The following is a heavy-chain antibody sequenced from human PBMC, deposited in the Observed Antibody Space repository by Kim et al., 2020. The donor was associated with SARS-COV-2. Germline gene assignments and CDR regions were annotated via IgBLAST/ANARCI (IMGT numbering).Heavy chain of an antibody. V-gene: IGHV3-33*06. J-gene: IGHJ6*02. D-gene: IGHD3-10*01. Sequence: GGSLRLSCAASGFTFSSYGMHWVRQAPGKGLEWVAVIWYDGSNKYYADSVKGRFTISRDNSKNTLYLQMNSLRAEDTAVYYCAKDSYYGSGSYGYYGMDVWGQGTTVTVSS. CDR1: GFTFSSYG. CDR2: IWYDGSNK. CDR3: AKDSYYGSGSYGYYGMDV.